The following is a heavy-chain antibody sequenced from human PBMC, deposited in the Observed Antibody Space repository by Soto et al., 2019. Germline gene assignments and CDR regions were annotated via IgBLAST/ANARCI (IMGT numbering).Heavy chain of an antibody. CDR1: GYTFINYY. CDR3: AREKASTSLLTHYYYAMDV. J-gene: IGHJ6*02. V-gene: IGHV1-46*01. Sequence: ASVKVSCKSSGYTFINYYVHWVRQAPGQGLEWMGMINPSGGRTTYPQKFQGRVTMTRDTSTSTVYVELSSLRSDDTSVFYCAREKASTSLLTHYYYAMDVVGQGTTVTVSS. CDR2: INPSGGRT.